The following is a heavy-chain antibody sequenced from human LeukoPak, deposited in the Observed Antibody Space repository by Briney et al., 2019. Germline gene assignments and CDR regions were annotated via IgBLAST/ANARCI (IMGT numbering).Heavy chain of an antibody. Sequence: SETLSLTCTVSGGSISSSSYYWGWIRQPPGKGLEWIGSIYYSGSTYYNPSLKSRVTISVDTSKNQFSLKLTSVTAADTAVYYCARATLGCGGDCYSLLGWGQGTLVTVSS. CDR1: GGSISSSSYY. J-gene: IGHJ4*02. CDR3: ARATLGCGGDCYSLLG. V-gene: IGHV4-39*07. D-gene: IGHD2-21*02. CDR2: IYYSGST.